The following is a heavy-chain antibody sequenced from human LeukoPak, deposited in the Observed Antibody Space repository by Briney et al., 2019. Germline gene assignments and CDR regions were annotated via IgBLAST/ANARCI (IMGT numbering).Heavy chain of an antibody. CDR1: GYTFTSYW. D-gene: IGHD2-8*01. CDR3: ARPHMRAGNGAFDI. CDR2: IYPGDSDT. Sequence: PGESLKISCKGSGYTFTSYWIGWVRQMPGKGLEWMGIIYPGDSDTRYSPSFQGQVTISAGKSISTAYLQWSSLKASDTAMYYCARPHMRAGNGAFDIWGQGTMVTVSS. J-gene: IGHJ3*02. V-gene: IGHV5-51*01.